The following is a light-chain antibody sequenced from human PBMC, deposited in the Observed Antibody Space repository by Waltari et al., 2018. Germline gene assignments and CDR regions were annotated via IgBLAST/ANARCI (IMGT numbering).Light chain of an antibody. CDR3: SMYMGSGIWV. J-gene: IGLJ3*02. V-gene: IGLV8-61*01. CDR1: SGSVSSTSY. CDR2: KGP. Sequence: QTVGTQEPSLSVSPGETVTLTCALSSGSVSSTSYPTWYQQPPGQPPRTLVYKGPRRRPGVPDRFSGSILGNPAALTVTGAQAEDESDYYCSMYMGSGIWVFGGGTKLTVL.